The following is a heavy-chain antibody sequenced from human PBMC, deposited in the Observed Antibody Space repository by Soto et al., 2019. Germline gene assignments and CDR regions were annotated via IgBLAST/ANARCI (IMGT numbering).Heavy chain of an antibody. D-gene: IGHD2-2*01. Sequence: SETLSLTCTVSGGSISSYYWSWIRQPPGKGLEWIGYIYYSGSTYYNPSLKSRVTISVDTSKNQFSLKLSSVTAADTAVYYCARDRGYCISTSCYPAPDYYGMDVWGQGTTVTVSS. CDR1: GGSISSYY. CDR2: IYYSGST. CDR3: ARDRGYCISTSCYPAPDYYGMDV. J-gene: IGHJ6*02. V-gene: IGHV4-59*12.